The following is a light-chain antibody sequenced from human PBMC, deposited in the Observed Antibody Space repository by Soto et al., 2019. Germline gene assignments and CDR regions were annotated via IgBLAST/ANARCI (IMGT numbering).Light chain of an antibody. CDR2: GAS. CDR1: QSVNSN. V-gene: IGKV3-15*01. J-gene: IGKJ1*01. Sequence: ETLMTQSAATLSVSPGERVTLSCRASQSVNSNLAWYQQKPGQAPRLLIYGASTRVTGIPARFSGSGSGTDFTLAISSLQSEDSAIYYCQQYNNWPRTFGQGTKVEI. CDR3: QQYNNWPRT.